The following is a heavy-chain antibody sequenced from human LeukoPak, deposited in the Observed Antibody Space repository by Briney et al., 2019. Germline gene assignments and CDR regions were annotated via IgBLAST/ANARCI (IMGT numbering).Heavy chain of an antibody. Sequence: SETLSLTCTVSGGSISSSSYYWGWIRQPPGKGLEWIGSIYYTGSTYYNPSLKSRVTISVDTSKNQFSLKLSSVTAADTAVYYCASLGWGYDLRGYYFDYWGQGTLVTVSS. CDR2: IYYTGST. J-gene: IGHJ4*02. CDR1: GGSISSSSYY. CDR3: ASLGWGYDLRGYYFDY. D-gene: IGHD5-12*01. V-gene: IGHV4-39*07.